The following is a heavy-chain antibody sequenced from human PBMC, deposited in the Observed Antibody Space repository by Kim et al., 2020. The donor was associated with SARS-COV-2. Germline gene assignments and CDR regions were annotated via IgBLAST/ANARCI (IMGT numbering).Heavy chain of an antibody. CDR1: GFTFSSYG. J-gene: IGHJ4*02. V-gene: IGHV3-33*05. CDR2: ISYDGSNK. D-gene: IGHD2-21*02. CDR3: ARDGGIGGGDCNFDY. Sequence: GGSLRLSCAASGFTFSSYGMHWVRQAPGKGLEWVAVISYDGSNKYYADSVKGRFTISRDNSKNTLYLQMNSLRAEDTAVYYCARDGGIGGGDCNFDYWGQGTLVTVSS.